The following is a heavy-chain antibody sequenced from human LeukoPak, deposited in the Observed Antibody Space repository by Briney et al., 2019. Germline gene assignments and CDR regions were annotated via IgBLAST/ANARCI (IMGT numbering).Heavy chain of an antibody. CDR1: GFTFSSYA. V-gene: IGHV3-7*01. D-gene: IGHD5-18*01. J-gene: IGHJ4*02. Sequence: GRSLRLSCAASGFTFSSYAMNWVRQAPGKGLEWVANIKQDGSEKYYVDSVKGRFTISRDNAKNSLYLQMNSLRAEDTAVYYCARDPWIRAFDYWGQGTLVTVSS. CDR3: ARDPWIRAFDY. CDR2: IKQDGSEK.